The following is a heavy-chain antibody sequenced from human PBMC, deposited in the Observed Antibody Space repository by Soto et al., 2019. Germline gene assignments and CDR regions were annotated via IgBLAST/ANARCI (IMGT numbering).Heavy chain of an antibody. CDR2: IYYSWST. CDR3: ARDRYCSGGSCYDY. V-gene: IGHV4-31*03. D-gene: IGHD2-15*01. CDR1: GGSISSGGYY. Sequence: SETLSLTCTVSGGSISSGGYYWSWIRQHPGKGLEWIGYIYYSWSTYYNPSLKSRVTISVDTSKNQFSLKLSSVTAADTAVYYCARDRYCSGGSCYDYWGQGTLVTVSS. J-gene: IGHJ4*02.